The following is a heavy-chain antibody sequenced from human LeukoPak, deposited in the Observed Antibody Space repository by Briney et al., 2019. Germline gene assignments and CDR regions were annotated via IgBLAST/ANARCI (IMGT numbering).Heavy chain of an antibody. CDR3: ARGVPAHNIPWTWLFPYYGMDV. J-gene: IGHJ6*02. V-gene: IGHV1-8*01. D-gene: IGHD3-9*01. CDR1: GYTFTSYD. Sequence: ASVKVSCKASGYTFTSYDINWVRQATGQGLEWMGWMNPSSGNTGYAQKFQGRVTMTRNTSISTAYMELSSLRSEDTAVYYCARGVPAHNIPWTWLFPYYGMDVWGQGTTVTVSS. CDR2: MNPSSGNT.